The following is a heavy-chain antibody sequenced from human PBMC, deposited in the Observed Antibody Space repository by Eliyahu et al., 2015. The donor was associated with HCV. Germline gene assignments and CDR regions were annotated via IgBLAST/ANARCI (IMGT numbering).Heavy chain of an antibody. CDR2: ISYDGSNK. Sequence: QVQLVESGGGVVQPGRSLRLSCAASGFTFSSYXMHWVRQAPGKGVEWGAVISYDGSNKYYADSVKGRFTISRDNSKNTLYLQMNSLRAEDTAVYYCARDPDCSSTSCLYYFDYWGQGTLVTVSS. CDR3: ARDPDCSSTSCLYYFDY. V-gene: IGHV3-30-3*01. D-gene: IGHD2-2*01. CDR1: GFTFSSYX. J-gene: IGHJ4*02.